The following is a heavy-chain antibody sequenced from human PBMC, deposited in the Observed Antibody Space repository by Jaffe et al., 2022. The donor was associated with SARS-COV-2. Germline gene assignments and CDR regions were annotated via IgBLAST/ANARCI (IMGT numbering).Heavy chain of an antibody. CDR1: GGSFSGYY. CDR3: ARVLLDSSGYYYFDY. Sequence: QVQLQQWGAGLLKPSETLSLTCAVYGGSFSGYYWSWIRQPPGKGLEWIGEINHSGSTNYNPSLKSRVTISVDTSKNQFSLKLSSVTAADTAVYYCARVLLDSSGYYYFDYWGQGTLVTVSS. CDR2: INHSGST. V-gene: IGHV4-34*01. D-gene: IGHD3-22*01. J-gene: IGHJ4*02.